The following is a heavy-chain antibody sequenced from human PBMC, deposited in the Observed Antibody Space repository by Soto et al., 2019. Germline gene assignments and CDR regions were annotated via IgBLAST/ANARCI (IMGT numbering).Heavy chain of an antibody. J-gene: IGHJ4*02. CDR1: GGSISSSSYY. CDR2: IYYSGST. CDR3: ARQQQNAGHY. V-gene: IGHV4-39*01. Sequence: QLHLQESGPGLVKPSETLSLTCTVSGGSISSSSYYWGWIRQPPGKGLEWIGSIYYSGSTYYNPSLKSRVTISIDTSKSLFSLKLTSVTAADTGVYYCARQQQNAGHYWGQGTLVTISS. D-gene: IGHD6-13*01.